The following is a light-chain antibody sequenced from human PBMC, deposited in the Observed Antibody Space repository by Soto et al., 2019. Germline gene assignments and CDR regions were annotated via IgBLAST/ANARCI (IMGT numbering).Light chain of an antibody. Sequence: QSVLTQPASVSGSPGQSITISCTGTSSDVGGYDYVSWYQHHPGKAPKLMIYDVSDRPSGVSNRFSGSKSGNTASLTISGLQAEDEADYCCTSYTTSSTWVFGGGTQLTVL. V-gene: IGLV2-14*03. CDR2: DVS. J-gene: IGLJ3*02. CDR3: TSYTTSSTWV. CDR1: SSDVGGYDY.